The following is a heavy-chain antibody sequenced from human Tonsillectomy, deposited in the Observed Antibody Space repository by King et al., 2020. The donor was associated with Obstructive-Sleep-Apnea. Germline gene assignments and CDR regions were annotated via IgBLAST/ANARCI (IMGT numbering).Heavy chain of an antibody. D-gene: IGHD3-10*01. V-gene: IGHV3-33*01. J-gene: IGHJ4*02. CDR3: ARGPYYYGSGSLDY. CDR2: IWYDGSNK. CDR1: GFTFSSYG. Sequence: VQLVESGGGVVQPGRSLRLSCAASGFTFSSYGMHWVRQAPGKGLEWVAVIWYDGSNKYYADSVKGRFTISRDNSKNTLYLQMNSLRAEDTAVYYCARGPYYYGSGSLDYWGQGPLVTVSS.